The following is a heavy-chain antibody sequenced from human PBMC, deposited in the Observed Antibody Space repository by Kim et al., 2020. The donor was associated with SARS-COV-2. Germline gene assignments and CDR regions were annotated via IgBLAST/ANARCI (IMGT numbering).Heavy chain of an antibody. J-gene: IGHJ3*02. CDR1: GFTFSSYW. CDR3: ARDNGRPYYDFWSGSTDAFDI. V-gene: IGHV3-7*01. Sequence: GGSLRLSCAASGFTFSSYWMSWVRQAPGKGLEWVANIKQDGSEKYYVDSVKGRFTISRDNAKNSLYLQMNSLRAEDTAVYYCARDNGRPYYDFWSGSTDAFDIWGQGTIVTVSS. D-gene: IGHD3-3*01. CDR2: IKQDGSEK.